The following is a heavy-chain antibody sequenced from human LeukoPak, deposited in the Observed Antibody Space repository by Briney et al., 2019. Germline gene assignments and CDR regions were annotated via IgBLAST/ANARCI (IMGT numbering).Heavy chain of an antibody. CDR3: ATKKEEGYYFDF. V-gene: IGHV3-66*01. CDR1: GLTVSSNY. CDR2: IYSGGGT. Sequence: PGGSLRLSCAASGLTVSSNYMSWVRQAPGEGLEWVSIIYSGGGTYYADSVKGRFTISRDNFKNTLYLQMNSLRADDTAMYYCATKKEEGYYFDFWGQGTLVTVSS. J-gene: IGHJ4*02.